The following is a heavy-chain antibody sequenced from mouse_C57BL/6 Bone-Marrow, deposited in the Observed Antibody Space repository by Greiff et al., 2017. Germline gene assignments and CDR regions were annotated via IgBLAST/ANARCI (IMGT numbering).Heavy chain of an antibody. CDR2: IYPGDGDT. CDR3: ARIPYYYYYSSYAYFYV. Sequence: VQLQQSGAELVKPGASVKISCKASGYAFSSYWMNWVKQRPGKGLEWIGQIYPGDGDTNYNGKFKGKATLTADKSSSTAYMQLSSLTSEDSAVYYCARIPYYYYYSSYAYFYVWGTGTTVTVTS. CDR1: GYAFSSYW. D-gene: IGHD1-1*01. J-gene: IGHJ1*03. V-gene: IGHV1-80*01.